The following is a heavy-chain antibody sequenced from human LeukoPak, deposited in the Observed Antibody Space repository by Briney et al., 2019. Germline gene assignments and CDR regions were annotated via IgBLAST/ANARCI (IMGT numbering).Heavy chain of an antibody. D-gene: IGHD3-9*01. CDR2: ITSTSVST. CDR1: AFTFNSYS. V-gene: IGHV3-21*01. J-gene: IGHJ4*02. Sequence: PGGSLRLSCAASAFTFNSYSMSWVRQAPGKGLEWVSSITSTSVSTYYADSVKGRFTISRDNAKNSLYLQMNSLRAEDTAVYYCARTYYDMTSYNPYFDYWGQGTLVTVSS. CDR3: ARTYYDMTSYNPYFDY.